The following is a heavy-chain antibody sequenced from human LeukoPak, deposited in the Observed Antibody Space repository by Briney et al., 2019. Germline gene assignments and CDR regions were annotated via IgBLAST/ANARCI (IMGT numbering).Heavy chain of an antibody. J-gene: IGHJ4*02. CDR1: GGSICSYY. CDR2: IHYSGST. D-gene: IGHD6-19*01. Sequence: PSETLSLTCTVSGGSICSYYWNWIRQPPGKGLEWTGYIHYSGSTNHNASLKSRYTISVDTSKNQFSLKLSSVTAADTAVYYCARDGVAGGFDYWGQGTLVTVSS. V-gene: IGHV4-59*01. CDR3: ARDGVAGGFDY.